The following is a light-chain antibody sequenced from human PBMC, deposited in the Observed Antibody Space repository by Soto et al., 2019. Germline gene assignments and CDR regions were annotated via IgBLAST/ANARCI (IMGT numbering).Light chain of an antibody. CDR1: ESVSSNQ. Sequence: EVVLTQSPATLSLSPGERAALSCGASESVSSNQLAWYQQKPGLAPRLLIYDASSRASGIPERFSGSGSGTGFSLTISSLEPEDSAVYYSQQYGSSPITFGQGTRLEIK. CDR2: DAS. CDR3: QQYGSSPIT. V-gene: IGKV3D-20*01. J-gene: IGKJ5*01.